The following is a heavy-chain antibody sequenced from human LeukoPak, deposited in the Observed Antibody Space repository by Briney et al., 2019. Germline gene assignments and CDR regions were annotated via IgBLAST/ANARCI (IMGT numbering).Heavy chain of an antibody. CDR1: GFPFSSYA. J-gene: IGHJ4*02. D-gene: IGHD3-3*01. Sequence: GGSLSLSCAASGFPFSSYAMSWVRQAPGKGLEWVSAISGSGGSTYYADSVKGRFTISRDNAKNTLYLQMNSLRAEDTAVYYCATGEVRFLEWLFPSFDYWGQGTLVTVSS. V-gene: IGHV3-23*01. CDR2: ISGSGGST. CDR3: ATGEVRFLEWLFPSFDY.